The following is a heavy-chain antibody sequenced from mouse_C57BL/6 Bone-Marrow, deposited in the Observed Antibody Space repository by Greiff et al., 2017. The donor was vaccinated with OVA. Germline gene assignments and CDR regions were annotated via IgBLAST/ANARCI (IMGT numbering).Heavy chain of an antibody. D-gene: IGHD2-2*01. CDR2: IYPGGGYT. CDR1: GYTFTNYW. V-gene: IGHV1-63*01. CDR3: ARSDSYGYDYFDY. J-gene: IGHJ2*01. Sequence: VQRVESGAELVRPGTSVKMSCKASGYTFTNYWIGWAKQRPGHGLEWIGDIYPGGGYTNYNEKFKGKATLTADKSSSTAYMQFSSLTSEDSAIYDCARSDSYGYDYFDYWGQGTTLTVSA.